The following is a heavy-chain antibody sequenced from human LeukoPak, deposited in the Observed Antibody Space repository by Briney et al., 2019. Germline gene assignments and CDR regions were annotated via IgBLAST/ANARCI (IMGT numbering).Heavy chain of an antibody. Sequence: GGSLRLSCAASGFTFSGSAMHWVRQASGKGLEWVGRIRSKANSYATAYAASVKGRFTISRDDSKNTAYLQMNSLKTEDTAVYYCTIKAGNDYANDAFDIWGQGTMVTVSS. CDR3: TIKAGNDYANDAFDI. CDR1: GFTFSGSA. V-gene: IGHV3-73*01. J-gene: IGHJ3*02. CDR2: IRSKANSYAT. D-gene: IGHD2-2*01.